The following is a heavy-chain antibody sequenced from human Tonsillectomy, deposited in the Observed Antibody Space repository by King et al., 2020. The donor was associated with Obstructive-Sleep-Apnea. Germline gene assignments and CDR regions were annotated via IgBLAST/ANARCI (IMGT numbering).Heavy chain of an antibody. J-gene: IGHJ2*01. Sequence: VQLQESGPGLVKPSQTLSLTCTVSGGSISSGDYYWSWIRQPPGKGLEWIGYIYYSGSTYYNPSLKSRVSISVDTSKNQFSLKLSSGTAADTAVYYCARGGDQTTESGSYPDWYFDLWGRGTLVTVSS. D-gene: IGHD1-26*01. CDR2: IYYSGST. CDR3: ARGGDQTTESGSYPDWYFDL. CDR1: GGSISSGDYY. V-gene: IGHV4-30-4*01.